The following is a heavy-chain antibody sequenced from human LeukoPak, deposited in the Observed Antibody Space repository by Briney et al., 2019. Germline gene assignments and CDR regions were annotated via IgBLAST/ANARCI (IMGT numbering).Heavy chain of an antibody. CDR2: ISGSGDST. J-gene: IGHJ4*02. Sequence: PGGSLRLSCAASGFTFTNYAMSWVRQAPGEGLEWVSTISGSGDSTYYADFVKGRFTISRDNSKNTLFLQLNNLRGEDTAAYYCAKDPPTAGTTFDYWGQGALVTVSS. D-gene: IGHD6-19*01. CDR3: AKDPPTAGTTFDY. CDR1: GFTFTNYA. V-gene: IGHV3-23*01.